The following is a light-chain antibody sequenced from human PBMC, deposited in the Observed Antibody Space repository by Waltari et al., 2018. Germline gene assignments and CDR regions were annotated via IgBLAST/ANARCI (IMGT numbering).Light chain of an antibody. CDR3: QQSYNSPHT. J-gene: IGKJ2*01. CDR1: MTVFTY. V-gene: IGKV1-39*01. CDR2: GSS. Sequence: DIQMTQSPSSLSASVGGRVTITFRASMTVFTYLNWYQQKPGRTPKLLLYGSSTLQSGVPSRFSGSGTGTDFTLTISGLQPDDFATYYCQQSYNSPHTFGPGTTLEI.